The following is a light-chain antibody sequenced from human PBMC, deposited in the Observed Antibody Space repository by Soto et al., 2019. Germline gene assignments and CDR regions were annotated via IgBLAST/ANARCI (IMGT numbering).Light chain of an antibody. V-gene: IGKV1-5*01. CDR3: QQYNSYSPLT. Sequence: DIQMTQSPSTLSASVGDRVTITCRASQSIRSWLAWYQQKPGKAPKLLIYDASSLESGVPSRFSGSGSGTEFTLNISSVQPDDFATYYCQQYNSYSPLTFGGGTKEEIK. J-gene: IGKJ4*01. CDR2: DAS. CDR1: QSIRSW.